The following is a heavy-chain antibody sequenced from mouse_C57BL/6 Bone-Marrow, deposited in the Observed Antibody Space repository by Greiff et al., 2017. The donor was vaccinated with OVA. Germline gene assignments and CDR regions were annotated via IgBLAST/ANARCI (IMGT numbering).Heavy chain of an antibody. CDR1: GFTFSDYG. CDR2: ISSGSSTI. Sequence: DVMLVESGGGLVKPGGSLKLSCAASGFTFSDYGMHWVRQAPEKGLEWVAYISSGSSTIYYADTVKGRFTISRDNAKNTLFLQITSLRSEDTAMYYCARWATVVATRAMDYWGQGTSVTVSS. CDR3: ARWATVVATRAMDY. D-gene: IGHD1-1*01. J-gene: IGHJ4*01. V-gene: IGHV5-17*01.